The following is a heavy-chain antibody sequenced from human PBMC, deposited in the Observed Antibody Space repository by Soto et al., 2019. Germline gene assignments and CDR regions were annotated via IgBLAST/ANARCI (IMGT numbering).Heavy chain of an antibody. CDR2: ISSSSSTI. Sequence: GWSLRLSCASSVFTFSSYSMNWVRQAPGKGLEWVSYISSSSSTIYYADSVKGRFTISRDNAKNSLYLQMNSLRDEDTAVYYCARARDSSGYWVGRWFDPWGQGTLVTVSS. CDR1: VFTFSSYS. V-gene: IGHV3-48*02. J-gene: IGHJ5*02. CDR3: ARARDSSGYWVGRWFDP. D-gene: IGHD3-22*01.